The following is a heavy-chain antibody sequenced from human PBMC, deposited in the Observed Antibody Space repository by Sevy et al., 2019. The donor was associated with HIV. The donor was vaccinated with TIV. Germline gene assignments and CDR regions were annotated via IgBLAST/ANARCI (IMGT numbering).Heavy chain of an antibody. D-gene: IGHD6-19*01. V-gene: IGHV3-7*01. CDR2: IKEDGSEK. CDR1: GLTFSNYW. Sequence: VSLRLSCVVSGLTFSNYWMTWVRQAPGKGLEWVANIKEDGSEKYYLFSVKDRFTISRDNAKNSLFLQMNSLRVDDTGVYYCATGAGLWGQGTLVTVSS. CDR3: ATGAGL. J-gene: IGHJ4*02.